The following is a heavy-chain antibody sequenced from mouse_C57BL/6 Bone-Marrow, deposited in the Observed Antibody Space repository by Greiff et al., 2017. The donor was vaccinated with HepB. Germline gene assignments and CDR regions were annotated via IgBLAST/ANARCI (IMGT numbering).Heavy chain of an antibody. CDR1: GYTFTDYY. V-gene: IGHV1-26*01. CDR2: INPNNGGT. CDR3: ARTITTAFDV. J-gene: IGHJ1*03. D-gene: IGHD1-2*01. Sequence: VQLQQSGPELVKPGASVKISCKASGYTFTDYYMNWVKQSHGKSLEWIGDINPNNGGTSYNQKFKGKATLTVDKSSSTAYMELRSLTSEDSAVYYCARTITTAFDVWGTGTTVTVSS.